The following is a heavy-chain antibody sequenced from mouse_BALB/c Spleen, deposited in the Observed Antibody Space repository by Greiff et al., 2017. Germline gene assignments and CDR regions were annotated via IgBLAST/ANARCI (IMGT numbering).Heavy chain of an antibody. Sequence: QLQQSGAELMKPGASVKLSCTASGFNIKDTYMHWVKQRPEQGLEWIGRIDPANGNTKYDPKFQGKATITADTSSNTAYLQLSSLTSEDTAVYYCARDGNYVRGAMDYWGQGTSVTVSS. CDR3: ARDGNYVRGAMDY. J-gene: IGHJ4*01. CDR2: IDPANGNT. V-gene: IGHV14-3*02. D-gene: IGHD2-1*01. CDR1: GFNIKDTY.